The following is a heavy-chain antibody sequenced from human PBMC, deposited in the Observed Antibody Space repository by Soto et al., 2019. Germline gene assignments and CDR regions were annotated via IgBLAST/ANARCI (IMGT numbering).Heavy chain of an antibody. CDR1: GFTFSSYG. V-gene: IGHV3-30*18. D-gene: IGHD3-22*01. Sequence: WGSLRLSCAASGFTFSSYGMHWVRQAPGKGLEWVAVISYDGSNKYYADSVKGRFTISRDNSKNTLYLQMNSLRAEDTAVYYCAKDSDDSSGYYYVTYYYGMDVWGQGTTVTVSS. CDR2: ISYDGSNK. CDR3: AKDSDDSSGYYYVTYYYGMDV. J-gene: IGHJ6*02.